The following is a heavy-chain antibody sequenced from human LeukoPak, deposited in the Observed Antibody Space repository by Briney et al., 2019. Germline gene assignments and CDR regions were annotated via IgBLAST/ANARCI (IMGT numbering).Heavy chain of an antibody. CDR3: AKDHGVAVAGMYY. J-gene: IGHJ4*02. CDR2: MSGSGGST. CDR1: GFTFSSSA. V-gene: IGHV3-23*01. Sequence: GGSLRLSCAASGFTFSSSAMSWVRQAPGKGLEWVSSMSGSGGSTYYADSVKGRFTISRDNSRNTLYLQMNSLRADDTAVYYCAKDHGVAVAGMYYWGQGTLVTVSS. D-gene: IGHD6-19*01.